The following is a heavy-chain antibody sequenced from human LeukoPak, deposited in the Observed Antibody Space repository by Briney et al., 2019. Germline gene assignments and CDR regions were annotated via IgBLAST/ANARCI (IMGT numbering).Heavy chain of an antibody. CDR3: AKRSGASGSAYFFDY. D-gene: IGHD1-26*01. CDR2: ISPSGYST. CDR1: GFTFSTFA. V-gene: IGHV3-23*01. Sequence: GGSLRLSCAASGFTFSTFAMTWLRQAPGKGLEWVSSISPSGYSTYYADSVKGRFTMSRDNSKSTLYLQTNSLRAEDTAVYYCAKRSGASGSAYFFDYWGQGTLVTVSS. J-gene: IGHJ4*02.